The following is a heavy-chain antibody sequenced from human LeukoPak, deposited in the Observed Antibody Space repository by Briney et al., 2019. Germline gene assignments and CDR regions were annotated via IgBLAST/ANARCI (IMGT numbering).Heavy chain of an antibody. CDR2: INHSGST. V-gene: IGHV4-34*01. J-gene: IGHJ4*02. D-gene: IGHD6-19*01. CDR3: ARGTLGYSSGWYYFDY. CDR1: GGSFSGYY. Sequence: NASETLSLTCAVYGGSFSGYYWSWIRQPPGKGLEWIGEINHSGSTNYNPSLKSRVTISVDTSKNQFSLKLSSVTAADTAVYYCARGTLGYSSGWYYFDYWGQGTLVTVSS.